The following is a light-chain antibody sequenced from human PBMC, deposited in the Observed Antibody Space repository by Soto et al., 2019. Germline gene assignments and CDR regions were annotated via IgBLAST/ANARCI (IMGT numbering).Light chain of an antibody. CDR1: SSNIGSNT. V-gene: IGLV1-44*01. CDR3: AAWDDSLNVVV. CDR2: SNN. Sequence: QSVLTQPPSASGTPGQRVTIACSGSSSNIGSNTVNWYQQLPGTAPKLRIYSNNQRPSGVPDRFSGSKSGTSASLAISGRQSEDEADYYCAAWDDSLNVVVFGGGTQLTVL. J-gene: IGLJ2*01.